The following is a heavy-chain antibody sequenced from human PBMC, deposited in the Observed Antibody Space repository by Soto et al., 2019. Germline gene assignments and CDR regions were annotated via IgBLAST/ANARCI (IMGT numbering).Heavy chain of an antibody. Sequence: QVQLVESGGGVVQPGRSLRLSCAASGFTFSSYGMHWVRQAPGKGLEWVAVISYDGSNKYYADSVKGRFTISRDNSKNTLYLQMNSLRAEDTAVYYCAKDFDRRQWLVPDYYLDYWGQGTLVTVSS. CDR2: ISYDGSNK. CDR3: AKDFDRRQWLVPDYYLDY. D-gene: IGHD6-19*01. V-gene: IGHV3-30*18. J-gene: IGHJ4*02. CDR1: GFTFSSYG.